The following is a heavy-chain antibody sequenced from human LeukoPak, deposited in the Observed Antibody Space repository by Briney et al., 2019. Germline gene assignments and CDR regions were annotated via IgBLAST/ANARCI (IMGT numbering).Heavy chain of an antibody. V-gene: IGHV4-34*01. CDR2: INHSGST. CDR3: ARPRWDY. J-gene: IGHJ4*02. CDR1: GGSISSYY. Sequence: SETLSLTCTVSGGSISSYYWSWIRQPPGKGLEWIGEINHSGSTNYNPSLKSQVTISVDTSKNQFSLKLSSVTAADTAVYYCARPRWDYWGQGTLVTVSS. D-gene: IGHD5-24*01.